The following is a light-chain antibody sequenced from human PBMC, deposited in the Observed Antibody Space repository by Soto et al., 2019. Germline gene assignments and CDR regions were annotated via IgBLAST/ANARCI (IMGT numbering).Light chain of an antibody. CDR1: QSASSSY. Sequence: EIVLTQSPGTLSLSPRERATLSCRASQSASSSYLAWYQQKPGQAPRLLIYGASSRATGIPDRFSGSGSGTDFTLTISRLEPEDFAVYYCQQYSSSPGTFGQGTKVEIK. CDR2: GAS. CDR3: QQYSSSPGT. J-gene: IGKJ1*01. V-gene: IGKV3-20*01.